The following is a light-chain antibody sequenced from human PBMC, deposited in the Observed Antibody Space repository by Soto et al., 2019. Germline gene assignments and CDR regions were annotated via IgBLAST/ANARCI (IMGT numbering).Light chain of an antibody. CDR1: QGISPY. CDR2: AAS. CDR3: QQLKSYST. J-gene: IGKJ5*01. V-gene: IGKV1-9*01. Sequence: DIQLTQSPSFLSASVGDRVTITCRASQGISPYLAWDQQKPGKAPKLLIYAASTLQSVVPSRFSGSGSGTDFTLSISSLQPEDFATYYCQQLKSYSTFGQGTRLEIK.